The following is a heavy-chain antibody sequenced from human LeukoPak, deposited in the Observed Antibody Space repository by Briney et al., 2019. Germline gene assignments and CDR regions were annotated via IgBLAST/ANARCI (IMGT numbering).Heavy chain of an antibody. CDR1: GYTFTGYY. J-gene: IGHJ4*02. CDR3: AQMGPGYDILTGTANKADY. D-gene: IGHD3-9*01. CDR2: INPNSGGT. Sequence: GASVKVSCKASGYTFTGYYMHWVRQAPGQGLEWMGWINPNSGGTNYAQEFQGRVTMTRDTSISTAYMELSRLRSDDTAVYYCAQMGPGYDILTGTANKADYWGQGTLVTVSS. V-gene: IGHV1-2*02.